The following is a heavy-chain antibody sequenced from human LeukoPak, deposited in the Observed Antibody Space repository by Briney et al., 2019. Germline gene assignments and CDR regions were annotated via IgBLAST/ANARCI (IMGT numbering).Heavy chain of an antibody. CDR1: GYTFTGYY. CDR2: INPNSGGT. CDR3: ARARYYDSSGYPRLFDY. J-gene: IGHJ4*02. V-gene: IGHV1-2*02. D-gene: IGHD3-22*01. Sequence: ASVKVSCKASGYTFTGYYMLWVRQAPGQGLEWMGWINPNSGGTNYAQKFQGRVTMTRDTSISTAYMELSRLRSDDTAVYYCARARYYDSSGYPRLFDYWGQGTLVTVSS.